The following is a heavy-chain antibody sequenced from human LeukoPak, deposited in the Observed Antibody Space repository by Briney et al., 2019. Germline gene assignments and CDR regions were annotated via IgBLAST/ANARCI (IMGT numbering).Heavy chain of an antibody. CDR2: IYYSGST. CDR1: GGSISSSSHY. Sequence: PSETLSLTCTVSGGSISSSSHYWGWIRQPPGKGLEWIGSIYYSGSTYYNPSLKSRVTISVDTSKNQFSLKLSSVTAADTAVYYCARHSYYGDSTATVARNDAFDIWGQGTMVTVSS. D-gene: IGHD4-17*01. CDR3: ARHSYYGDSTATVARNDAFDI. V-gene: IGHV4-39*01. J-gene: IGHJ3*02.